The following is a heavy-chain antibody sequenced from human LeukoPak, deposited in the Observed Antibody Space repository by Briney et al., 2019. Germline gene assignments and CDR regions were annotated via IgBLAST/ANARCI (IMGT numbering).Heavy chain of an antibody. V-gene: IGHV3-30-3*01. CDR1: GFTFSSYA. CDR2: ISYDGSNK. CDR3: ARGPHDSSGYWGI. J-gene: IGHJ3*02. Sequence: GRSLRLSCAASGFTFSSYAMHWVRQAPGKGLEWVAVISYDGSNKYYADSVKGRFTISRDNSKNTLYLQMNSLRAEDTAVYYCARGPHDSSGYWGIWGQGTMVTVSS. D-gene: IGHD3-22*01.